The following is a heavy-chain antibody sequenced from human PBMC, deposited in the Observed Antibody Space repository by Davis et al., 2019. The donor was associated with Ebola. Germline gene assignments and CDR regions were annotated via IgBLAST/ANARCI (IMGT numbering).Heavy chain of an antibody. D-gene: IGHD2-2*01. CDR1: GGSFSGYY. CDR2: IYTSGST. CDR3: ARAGVTAAMEGWFDP. Sequence: PSETLSLTCAAYGGSFSGYYWSWIRQPAGKGLEWIGRIYTSGSTNYNPALKSRVTMSVDRSKNQFSLKQSSVTAADTAVYYCARAGVTAAMEGWFDPWGQGTLVTVSS. J-gene: IGHJ5*02. V-gene: IGHV4-59*10.